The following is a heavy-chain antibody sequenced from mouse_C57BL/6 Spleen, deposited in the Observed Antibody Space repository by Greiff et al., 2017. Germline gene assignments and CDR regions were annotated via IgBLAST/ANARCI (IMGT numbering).Heavy chain of an antibody. J-gene: IGHJ3*01. CDR3: ARPSVADWFAY. V-gene: IGHV1-69*01. D-gene: IGHD1-1*02. Sequence: QVQLQQPGAELVMPGASVKMSCKASGYTFTSYWMHWVKQRPGQGLEWIGEIDPSDSYTNYNQKFKCKSTLTVDKSSSTAYMLLSSLTSEDSAVYYCARPSVADWFAYWGQGTLVTVSA. CDR2: IDPSDSYT. CDR1: GYTFTSYW.